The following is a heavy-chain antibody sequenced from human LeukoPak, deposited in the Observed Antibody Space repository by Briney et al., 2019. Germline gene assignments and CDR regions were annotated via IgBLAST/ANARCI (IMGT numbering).Heavy chain of an antibody. D-gene: IGHD3-16*01. V-gene: IGHV4-59*12. CDR2: IYYSGST. CDR3: ARGLITFGGAYYFDY. Sequence: SETLSLTCTVSGGSISSYYWSWIRQPPGKGLEWIGYIYYSGSTYYNPSLKSRVTISVDRSKNQFSLKLSSVTAADTAVYYCARGLITFGGAYYFDYWGQGTLVTVSS. CDR1: GGSISSYY. J-gene: IGHJ4*02.